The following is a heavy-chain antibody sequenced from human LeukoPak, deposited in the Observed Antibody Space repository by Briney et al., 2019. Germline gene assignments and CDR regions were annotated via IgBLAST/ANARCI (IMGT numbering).Heavy chain of an antibody. J-gene: IGHJ5*02. Sequence: ASVKVFCKASVYTFIRYYMHWVRQAPGQVLEWMGLINPNSGDTNYAQKFHGWATMTMDTSIHTAYMSLSRLRSYDTSVYYFSRASVAYYRSGSYPNWFDPWGQATLVRVSS. V-gene: IGHV1-2*04. CDR2: INPNSGDT. CDR1: VYTFIRYY. CDR3: SRASVAYYRSGSYPNWFDP. D-gene: IGHD3-10*01.